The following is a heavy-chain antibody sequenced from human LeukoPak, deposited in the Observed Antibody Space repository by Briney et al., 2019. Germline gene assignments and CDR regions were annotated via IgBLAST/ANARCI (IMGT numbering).Heavy chain of an antibody. J-gene: IGHJ5*02. V-gene: IGHV3-23*01. CDR3: AKDCSGIVVVVAAAGGWFDP. D-gene: IGHD2-15*01. CDR1: GFTFSSYA. CDR2: ISGSGGST. Sequence: GGSLRLSCAASGFTFSSYAISWVRQAPGKGLEWVSAISGSGGSTYYADSVKGRFTISRDNSKNTLYLQMNSLRAEDTAVYYCAKDCSGIVVVVAAAGGWFDPWGQGTLVTVSS.